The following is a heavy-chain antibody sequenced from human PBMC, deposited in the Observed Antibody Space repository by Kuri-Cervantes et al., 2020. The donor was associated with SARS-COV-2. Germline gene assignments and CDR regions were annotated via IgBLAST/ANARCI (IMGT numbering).Heavy chain of an antibody. V-gene: IGHV3-48*01. D-gene: IGHD1-20*01. CDR3: ARDYNWALDY. CDR1: GFTFSSYS. CDR2: FRFSDGLI. J-gene: IGHJ4*03. Sequence: GESLKISCAASGFTFSSYSMNWVRQAPGRGLEWISYFRFSDGLIYYADSVKGRFTVSVDNAKNSFYLQMNAVRAEDTAVYYCARDYNWALDYWGHGALVTVSS.